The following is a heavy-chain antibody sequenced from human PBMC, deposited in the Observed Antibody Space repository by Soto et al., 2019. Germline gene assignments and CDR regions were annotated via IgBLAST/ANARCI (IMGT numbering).Heavy chain of an antibody. CDR3: ARHVGTRGYYDSSGYSGTFDY. V-gene: IGHV4-39*01. CDR2: IYYSGST. Sequence: QLQLQESGPGLVKPSETLSLTCTVSGGSISSSSYYWGWIRQPPGKGLEWIGSIYYSGSTYYNPSLKSRVTISVDTSKNRFSLKLSSVTAADTAVYYCARHVGTRGYYDSSGYSGTFDYWGQGTLVTVSS. J-gene: IGHJ4*02. D-gene: IGHD3-22*01. CDR1: GGSISSSSYY.